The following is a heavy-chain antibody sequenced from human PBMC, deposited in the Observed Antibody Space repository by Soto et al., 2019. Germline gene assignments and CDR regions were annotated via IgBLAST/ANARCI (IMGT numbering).Heavy chain of an antibody. CDR3: ARDRRYNYGDFDY. D-gene: IGHD1-1*01. CDR1: GGTFSSYT. V-gene: IGHV1-69*08. J-gene: IGHJ4*02. Sequence: QVQLVQSGAEVKKPGSSVKVSCKASGGTFSSYTISWVRQAPGQGLEWMGRIIPILGIANYAQKFQGRVTITADKSTSTAYMELSSLRSEDTAVYYCARDRRYNYGDFDYWGQGTLVTVSS. CDR2: IIPILGIA.